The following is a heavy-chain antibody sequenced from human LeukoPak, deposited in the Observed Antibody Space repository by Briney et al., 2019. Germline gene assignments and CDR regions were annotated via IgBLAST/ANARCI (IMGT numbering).Heavy chain of an antibody. J-gene: IGHJ6*03. D-gene: IGHD3-16*01. CDR1: GFTFSTNP. V-gene: IGHV3-23*01. CDR3: AKMMGQRLYDYCMDV. Sequence: GGSLRLSCAASGFTFSTNPMSWVRQAPGKGLEWVSAMSGSGDGTYYADSVKGRFTISRDNSKNTLYLQMNSLRAEDTAVYYCAKMMGQRLYDYCMDVWGKGTTVTVSS. CDR2: MSGSGDGT.